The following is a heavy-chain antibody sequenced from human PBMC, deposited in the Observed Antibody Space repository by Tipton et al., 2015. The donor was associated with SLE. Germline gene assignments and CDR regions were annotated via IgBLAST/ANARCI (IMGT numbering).Heavy chain of an antibody. CDR1: GGSISSYY. D-gene: IGHD6-13*01. CDR2: IYYSGST. V-gene: IGHV4-59*01. CDR3: ARAMFEQQLVGL. Sequence: TLSLTCTVSGGSISSYYLSWIRQPPGKGLEWIGYIYYSGSTNYNPSLKSRVTISIDRSKTQFSLKLNSVTAADTAVYYCARAMFEQQLVGLWGQGTLVTVSS. J-gene: IGHJ4*02.